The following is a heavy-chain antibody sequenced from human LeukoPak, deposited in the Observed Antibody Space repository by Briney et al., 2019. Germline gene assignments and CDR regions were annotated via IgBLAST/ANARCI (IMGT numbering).Heavy chain of an antibody. J-gene: IGHJ6*02. CDR1: GYSFTSFW. CDR2: IYPGESDT. Sequence: GESLKISWKGSGYSFTSFWIGWVRQMPGKGLEWMGIIYPGESDTRYSPSFQGQVTISADKSISTAYLQWSSLKASDTAMYYCARHDNGSYSSSSFYYYAMAVWGQGTTVTVSS. D-gene: IGHD1-26*01. CDR3: ARHDNGSYSSSSFYYYAMAV. V-gene: IGHV5-51*01.